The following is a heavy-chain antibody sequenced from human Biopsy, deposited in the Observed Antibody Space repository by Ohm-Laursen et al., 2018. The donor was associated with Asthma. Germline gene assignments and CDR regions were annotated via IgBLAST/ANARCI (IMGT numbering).Heavy chain of an antibody. CDR3: ARVPTTLRYFDL. V-gene: IGHV4-61*01. CDR2: IPYSGST. CDR1: GGSVSSGSYY. D-gene: IGHD2-15*01. J-gene: IGHJ2*01. Sequence: PSQTLSLTCTVSGGSVSSGSYYWSWIRQPPGKGLAWVSYIPYSGSTDYNPSLKSRLTISMDTSKNQFSLKLSSVTAAVTAVYYCARVPTTLRYFDLWGRGTLVTVSS.